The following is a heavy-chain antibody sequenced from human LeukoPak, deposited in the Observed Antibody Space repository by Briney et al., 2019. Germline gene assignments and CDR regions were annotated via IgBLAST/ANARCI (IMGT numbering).Heavy chain of an antibody. Sequence: ASVKVSCKASGYTFTSYDINWVRQAPGQGLEWMGWINPNSGGTNYAQKFQGRVTMTRDTSISTAYMEVSRLRSDDTAVYYCARGNHAAAGNHDAFDIWGRGTMVTVSS. V-gene: IGHV1-2*02. CDR1: GYTFTSYD. J-gene: IGHJ3*02. CDR2: INPNSGGT. D-gene: IGHD6-13*01. CDR3: ARGNHAAAGNHDAFDI.